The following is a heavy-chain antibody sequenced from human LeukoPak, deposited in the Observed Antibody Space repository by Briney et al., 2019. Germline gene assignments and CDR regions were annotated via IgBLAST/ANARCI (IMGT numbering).Heavy chain of an antibody. CDR1: GYTFTGYY. CDR3: ARVRVATIFTSMAYFDY. CDR2: INPNSGGT. V-gene: IGHV1-2*06. Sequence: ASVKVSCKASGYTFTGYYMHWVRQAPGQGLELMGRINPNSGGTNYAQKFQGRVTMTRDTSISTAYMELSRLRSDDTAVYYCARVRVATIFTSMAYFDYWGQGTLVTVSS. J-gene: IGHJ4*02. D-gene: IGHD5-12*01.